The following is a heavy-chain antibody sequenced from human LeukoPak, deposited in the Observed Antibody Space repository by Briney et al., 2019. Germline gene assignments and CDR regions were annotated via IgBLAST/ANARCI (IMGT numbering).Heavy chain of an antibody. V-gene: IGHV4-39*07. CDR3: ARRSHGDWFYFDL. Sequence: SSETLSLTCTVSGGSISSSSYYWGWIRQPPGKGLEWIGSIYYSGSTNYNPSLKSRVTISVDTSQIQFSLRLSSVTAADTAVYYCARRSHGDWFYFDLWGRGTLVTVSS. J-gene: IGHJ2*01. D-gene: IGHD3/OR15-3a*01. CDR1: GGSISSSSYY. CDR2: IYYSGST.